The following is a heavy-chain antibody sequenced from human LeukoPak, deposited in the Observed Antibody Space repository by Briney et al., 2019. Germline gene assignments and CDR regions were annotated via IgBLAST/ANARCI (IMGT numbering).Heavy chain of an antibody. Sequence: SQTLSLTCAISGDSVSNNIATWNWVRQSPSRGLEWLGRTYYRSRWGNDYAISVKGRITINPDTSKNQFSLQLNSVTPEDTAVYYCTRTKDGYFQSWGQGTLVSASS. CDR1: GDSVSNNIAT. J-gene: IGHJ1*01. V-gene: IGHV6-1*01. CDR2: TYYRSRWGN. CDR3: TRTKDGYFQS.